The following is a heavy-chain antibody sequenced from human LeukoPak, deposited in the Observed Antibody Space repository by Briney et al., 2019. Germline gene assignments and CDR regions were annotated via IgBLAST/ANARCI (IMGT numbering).Heavy chain of an antibody. Sequence: SETLSLTCTVSGASIRSGDYYWSWIRQPPGKGLEWIGEINHSGSTNYNPSLKSRVTISVDTSKNQFSLKLSSVTAADTAVYYCARGLKLRFLEWLLYRSGVGFDYWGQGTLVTVSS. CDR1: GASIRSGDYY. CDR3: ARGLKLRFLEWLLYRSGVGFDY. J-gene: IGHJ4*02. CDR2: INHSGST. D-gene: IGHD3-3*01. V-gene: IGHV4-34*01.